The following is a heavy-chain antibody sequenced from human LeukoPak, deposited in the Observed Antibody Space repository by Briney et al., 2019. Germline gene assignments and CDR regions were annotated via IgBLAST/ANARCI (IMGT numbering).Heavy chain of an antibody. Sequence: ETLSLTCTVSGGSISSYYWSWVRQAPGKGLEWVSAISGSGGSTYYADSVKGRFTISRDNSKNTLYLQMNSLRAEDTAVYYCAKFIEGFDYWGQGTLVTVSS. V-gene: IGHV3-23*01. CDR2: ISGSGGST. D-gene: IGHD3-16*02. CDR3: AKFIEGFDY. J-gene: IGHJ4*02. CDR1: GGSISSYY.